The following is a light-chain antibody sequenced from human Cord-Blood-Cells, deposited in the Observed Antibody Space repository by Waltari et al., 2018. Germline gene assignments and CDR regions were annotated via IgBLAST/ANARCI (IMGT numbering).Light chain of an antibody. V-gene: IGLV3-21*01. CDR2: YDS. CDR1: NIGSKS. Sequence: SYVLTQPPSVSVAPGKTARITCGGNNIGSKSVHWYQQKPGQAPVLVIYYDSDRPSGFSNRFSGSKSGNTASLTISGLQAEDEADYYCSSYTSSSTWVFGGGTKLTVL. J-gene: IGLJ3*02. CDR3: SSYTSSSTWV.